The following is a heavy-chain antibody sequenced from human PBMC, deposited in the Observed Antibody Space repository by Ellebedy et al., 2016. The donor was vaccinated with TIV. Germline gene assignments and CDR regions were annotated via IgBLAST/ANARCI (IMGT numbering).Heavy chain of an antibody. Sequence: GESLKISCAASGFTFSTYGMHWVRQAPGKGLEWVAVIWYDGSEKYYADSVKGRFTISRDNSKNTLYLQMNSLRAEDTAVYYCARGAMAAAGDDYWGQGTLVTVSS. CDR1: GFTFSTYG. V-gene: IGHV3-33*01. CDR3: ARGAMAAAGDDY. D-gene: IGHD6-13*01. CDR2: IWYDGSEK. J-gene: IGHJ4*02.